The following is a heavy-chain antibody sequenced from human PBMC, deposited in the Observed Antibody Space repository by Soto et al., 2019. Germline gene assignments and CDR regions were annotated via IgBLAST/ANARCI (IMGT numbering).Heavy chain of an antibody. V-gene: IGHV5-51*01. D-gene: IGHD6-19*01. J-gene: IGHJ4*03. CDR1: GYRFTNYW. CDR2: IYPGDSDT. CDR3: AKHFAVAGHQFYIDY. Sequence: PGESLKISCKGSGYRFTNYWIGWVRQMPGKGLEWMGIIYPGDSDTRYSPSFRGQVTISADKSISTAYLQWSSLRASDTAMYYCAKHFAVAGHQFYIDYWGQGAMVTVSS.